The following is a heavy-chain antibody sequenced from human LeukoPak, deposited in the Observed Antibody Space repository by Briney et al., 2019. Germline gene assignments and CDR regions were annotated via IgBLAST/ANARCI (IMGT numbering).Heavy chain of an antibody. CDR2: IIPIFGTA. V-gene: IGHV1-69*13. Sequence: SVKVSFKASGGTFSIYAISWVRQAPGQGLEWMGGIIPIFGTANYAQKFQGRVTITADESTSTAYMELSSLRSEDTAVYYCESHGDAFDIWGQGTMVTVSS. J-gene: IGHJ3*02. CDR1: GGTFSIYA. D-gene: IGHD3-10*01. CDR3: ESHGDAFDI.